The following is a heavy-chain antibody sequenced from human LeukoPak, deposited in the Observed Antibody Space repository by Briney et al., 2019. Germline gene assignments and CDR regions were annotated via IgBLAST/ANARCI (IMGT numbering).Heavy chain of an antibody. V-gene: IGHV4-61*02. D-gene: IGHD2-2*01. CDR1: GDSIRSSSYY. CDR2: IYSSGST. CDR3: ARLSYQNWFDP. Sequence: PSETLSLTCSVSGDSIRSSSYYWSWIRQPAGKGLEWIGRIYSSGSTNYNPSLKSRVIISVDKSKSQISLKLSSVTAADTAVYYCARLSYQNWFDPWGQGTLVTVSS. J-gene: IGHJ5*02.